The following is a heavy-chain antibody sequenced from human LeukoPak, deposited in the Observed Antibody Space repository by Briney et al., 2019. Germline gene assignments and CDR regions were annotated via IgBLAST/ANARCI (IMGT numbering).Heavy chain of an antibody. J-gene: IGHJ4*02. V-gene: IGHV3-23*01. CDR1: GFSFSSYA. CDR2: ISHDGGST. CDR3: AKVKFYFDN. Sequence: GGSLRLSCAASGFSFSSYAMSWVRQAPGKGLEWVSHISHDGGSTYYTDSVKGRFTISRDNSKNTLYLQMSSLKDEDTAIYYCAKVKFYFDNWGQGTLVTVSS.